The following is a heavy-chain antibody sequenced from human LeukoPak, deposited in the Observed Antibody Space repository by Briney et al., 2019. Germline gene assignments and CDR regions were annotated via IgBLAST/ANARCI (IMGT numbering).Heavy chain of an antibody. D-gene: IGHD3-10*01. V-gene: IGHV1-18*01. J-gene: IGHJ4*02. CDR1: GYTFTSYG. Sequence: ASVKVSCKASGYTFTSYGISWVRQAPGQGLEWMGWISAYNGNTNYAQKLQGRVTMTTDTSTSTAYMELRSLRSDDTAVYYCARDSTLYYGSGSYYRRGGDYWGQGTLVTVSS. CDR2: ISAYNGNT. CDR3: ARDSTLYYGSGSYYRRGGDY.